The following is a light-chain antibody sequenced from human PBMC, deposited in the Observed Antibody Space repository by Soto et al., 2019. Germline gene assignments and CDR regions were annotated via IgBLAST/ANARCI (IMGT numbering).Light chain of an antibody. CDR1: SSKIGSFYD. Sequence: QLVLTQPPSVSGAAGQRVTSPCTRSSSKIGSFYDVHWYQQLPGTVPKLLIYGDNNRPSGVPDRFSGSKSSTSASLAITGLQADDEADYYCQSYDNSLSHVVFGGGTKLTVL. CDR2: GDN. V-gene: IGLV1-40*01. CDR3: QSYDNSLSHVV. J-gene: IGLJ2*01.